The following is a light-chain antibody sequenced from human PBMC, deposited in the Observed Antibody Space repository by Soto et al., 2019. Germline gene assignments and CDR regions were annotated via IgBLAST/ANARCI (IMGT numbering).Light chain of an antibody. CDR1: QSPGTW. CDR2: DVS. V-gene: IGKV1-5*01. Sequence: DIQMTQSPSTLYASVGDRVIITCRASQSPGTWMAWYQQKPGTAPVLLIDDVSKLESGVPSRFSGRASGTEFTLTITSLQPDDFATYYCQQYFSYPLTFGGGTKVEIK. J-gene: IGKJ4*01. CDR3: QQYFSYPLT.